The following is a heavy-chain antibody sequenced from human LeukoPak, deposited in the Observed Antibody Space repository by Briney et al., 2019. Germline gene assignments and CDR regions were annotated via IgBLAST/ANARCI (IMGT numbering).Heavy chain of an antibody. J-gene: IGHJ4*02. V-gene: IGHV3-7*01. CDR3: GRVSYSSGWYFDY. Sequence: GGSLRLSCAASGFTFSSYRMSWVRQAPGKGLECVANIKQDGSEKYYVDSVKGRFTISRDNAKNSLYLQMNSLRAEDTAVYYCGRVSYSSGWYFDYWGQGTLVTVSS. CDR1: GFTFSSYR. CDR2: IKQDGSEK. D-gene: IGHD6-19*01.